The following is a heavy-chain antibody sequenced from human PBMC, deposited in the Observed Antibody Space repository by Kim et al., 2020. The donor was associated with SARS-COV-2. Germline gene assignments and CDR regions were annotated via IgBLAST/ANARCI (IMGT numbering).Heavy chain of an antibody. CDR1: GYTFTSYA. J-gene: IGHJ5*02. CDR3: ARAGSSSWYPRGWFDP. D-gene: IGHD6-13*01. V-gene: IGHV7-4-1*02. CDR2: INTNTGNP. Sequence: ASVKVSCKASGYTFTSYAMNWVRQAPGQGLEWMGWINTNTGNPTYAQGFTGRFVFSLDTSASTAYLQISSLKAEDTAVYYCARAGSSSWYPRGWFDPWGQGTLVTVSS.